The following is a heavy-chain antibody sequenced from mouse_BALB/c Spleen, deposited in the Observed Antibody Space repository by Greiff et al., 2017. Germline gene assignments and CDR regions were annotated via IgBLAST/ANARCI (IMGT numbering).Heavy chain of an antibody. J-gene: IGHJ2*01. Sequence: EVQVVESGGGLVKPGGSLKLSCAASGFTFSSYAMSWVRQTPEKRLEWVASISSGGSTYYPDSVKGRFTISRDNARNILYLQMSSLRSEDTAMYYCARGGGNYLDYWGQGTTLTVSS. CDR2: ISSGGST. CDR1: GFTFSSYA. V-gene: IGHV5-6-5*01. CDR3: ARGGGNYLDY.